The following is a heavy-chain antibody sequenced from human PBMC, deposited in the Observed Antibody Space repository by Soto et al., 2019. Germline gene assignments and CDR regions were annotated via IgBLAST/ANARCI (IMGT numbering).Heavy chain of an antibody. CDR3: ARSDTIGFLRYFDN. J-gene: IGHJ4*02. V-gene: IGHV1-69*06. D-gene: IGHD3-3*01. CDR1: GGTLSSFINYP. Sequence: QMQLVQSGAEVKKPGSSVKVSCKASGGTLSSFINYPINWVRQAPGQGLEWMGGSVPNVGTVNYAQKFQGRVTITADKSTGTAYMEVSSLRSEDTALYYCARSDTIGFLRYFDNWGQGALVTVSS. CDR2: SVPNVGTV.